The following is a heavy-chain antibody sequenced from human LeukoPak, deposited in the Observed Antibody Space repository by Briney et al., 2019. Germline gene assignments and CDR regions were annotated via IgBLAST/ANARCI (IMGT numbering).Heavy chain of an antibody. V-gene: IGHV1-69*02. D-gene: IGHD2-2*01. CDR1: GGTFSSYT. Sequence: SVKVSCKASGGTFSSYTISWVRQAPGRGLEWMGRIIPILGIANYAQKFQGRVTITADKSTSTAYMELSSLRSEDTAVYYCARLVPAATPDSKNRDCWGQGTLVTVSS. J-gene: IGHJ4*02. CDR2: IIPILGIA. CDR3: ARLVPAATPDSKNRDC.